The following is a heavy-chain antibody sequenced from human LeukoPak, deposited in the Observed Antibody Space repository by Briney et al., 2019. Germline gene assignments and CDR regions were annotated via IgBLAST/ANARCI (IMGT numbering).Heavy chain of an antibody. V-gene: IGHV4-39*01. CDR3: ASALWFGELELDP. CDR1: GGSISSSSYF. D-gene: IGHD3-10*01. Sequence: SETLSLTCTVSGGSISSSSYFWGWIRQPPEKGLEWIGSIYYSGSTYYNPSLKSRVTISVDMSKNQFSMKLSSVTAADTAVYYCASALWFGELELDPWGQGALVTVSS. J-gene: IGHJ5*02. CDR2: IYYSGST.